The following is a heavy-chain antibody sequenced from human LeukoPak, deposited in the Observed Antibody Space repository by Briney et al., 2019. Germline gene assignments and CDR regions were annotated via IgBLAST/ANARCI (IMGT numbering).Heavy chain of an antibody. Sequence: SQTLSLTCTVSGGSISSGSYYWSWIRQPAGKGLEWIGRIYTSGSTNYNPSLKSRVTISVDTSKNQFSLKLSSVTAADTAVYYCARGIVIGRWLHYNWFDPWGQGTLVTVSS. V-gene: IGHV4-61*02. CDR3: ARGIVIGRWLHYNWFDP. CDR1: GGSISSGSYY. CDR2: IYTSGST. J-gene: IGHJ5*02. D-gene: IGHD5-24*01.